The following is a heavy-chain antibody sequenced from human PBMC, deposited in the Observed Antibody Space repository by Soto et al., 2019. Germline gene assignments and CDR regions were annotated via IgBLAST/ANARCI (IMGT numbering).Heavy chain of an antibody. J-gene: IGHJ6*02. CDR1: GGSVTGGSYF. Sequence: SETLSLTCTVSGGSVTGGSYFWSWIRQPPGKGLEWIGYIFYSGSTNYNPSLKSRVTISIDTSKNQFSLKLRSVTAADTAVYYCARDGPPRGGAETFFGVLNCNGMDVWGQGTTVTVSS. D-gene: IGHD3-3*01. CDR3: ARDGPPRGGAETFFGVLNCNGMDV. V-gene: IGHV4-61*01. CDR2: IFYSGST.